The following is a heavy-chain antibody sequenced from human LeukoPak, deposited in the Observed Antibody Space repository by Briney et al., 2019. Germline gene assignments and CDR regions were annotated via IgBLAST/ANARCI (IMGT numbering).Heavy chain of an antibody. V-gene: IGHV1-8*01. Sequence: GASVKVSCKASGFTPTNFDINWVRQATGQGLEWMGWMNSNTGNTGYAQEFQGRVTMTRDTSIGTAYMELTNRRSEDTAVYYCARGRRGSSGPWSWYLDLWGRGTLVTASS. CDR3: ARGRRGSSGPWSWYLDL. J-gene: IGHJ2*01. CDR2: MNSNTGNT. D-gene: IGHD3-22*01. CDR1: GFTPTNFD.